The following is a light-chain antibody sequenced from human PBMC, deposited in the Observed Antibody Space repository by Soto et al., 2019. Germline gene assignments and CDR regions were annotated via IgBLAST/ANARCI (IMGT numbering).Light chain of an antibody. CDR2: SAS. J-gene: IGKJ3*01. V-gene: IGKV1-9*01. Sequence: IQLTQSPSSLSASVGDTVTITCRASQAIGSYFALYQQRPGTAPKLLIYSASTLHSGVPSRFSGSGSGTDFTLTISSLQPEDFATYYCQQVDSYPRTFGPGTTVEI. CDR1: QAIGSY. CDR3: QQVDSYPRT.